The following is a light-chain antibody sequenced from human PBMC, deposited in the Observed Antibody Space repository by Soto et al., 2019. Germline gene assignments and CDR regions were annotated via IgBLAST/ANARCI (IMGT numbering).Light chain of an antibody. CDR2: DST. J-gene: IGKJ5*01. Sequence: EIVLTQSPATLSLSPGERSTLSCRASQSIHTSLAWYQQKSVNTPRLVXYDSTLRANGVPDRFGGSRSGTEFTLTINSLEPEDFAVYYCQQRNVWHPITFGQGTRLEIK. V-gene: IGKV3D-11*02. CDR3: QQRNVWHPIT. CDR1: QSIHTS.